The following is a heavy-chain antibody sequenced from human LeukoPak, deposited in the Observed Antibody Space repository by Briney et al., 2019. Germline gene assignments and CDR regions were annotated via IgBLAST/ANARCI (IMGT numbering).Heavy chain of an antibody. CDR3: ARDERYDSSGYPFDY. V-gene: IGHV1-46*01. CDR1: GYTFTSYH. Sequence: ASVKVSCKASGYTFTSYHLHWVRHAPGQGLEWMGIINPSGGSPNYAQKFQGRVTMTRDMSTSTVNMELSRLRSDDTAVYYCARDERYDSSGYPFDYWGQGPLVTVSS. D-gene: IGHD3-22*01. J-gene: IGHJ4*02. CDR2: INPSGGSP.